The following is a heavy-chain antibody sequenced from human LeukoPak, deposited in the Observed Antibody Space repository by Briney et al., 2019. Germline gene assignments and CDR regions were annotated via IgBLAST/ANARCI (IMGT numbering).Heavy chain of an antibody. Sequence: HGESLKISCKGSGYSFTSYWINWVRQMPGKGLEWMGRIDSSDSDTNYSPSFQGHVTISADKSISTAYLQWSSLKASDTAMYYCARRIAAAGRDYFDYWGQGTLVTVSS. D-gene: IGHD6-13*01. J-gene: IGHJ4*02. CDR2: IDSSDSDT. CDR3: ARRIAAAGRDYFDY. CDR1: GYSFTSYW. V-gene: IGHV5-10-1*01.